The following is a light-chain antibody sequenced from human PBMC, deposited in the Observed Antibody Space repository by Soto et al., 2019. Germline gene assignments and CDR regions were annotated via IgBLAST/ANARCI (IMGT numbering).Light chain of an antibody. CDR3: QAGT. Sequence: EIVLTHSPATLSLSPGERATLSFSASQSVSSYLAWYQQKPGQAPRLLIYEASSRATGIPDRFSGGGSGTDFTLSISKVEPEDFAVYYCQAGTFGQGTRLEI. V-gene: IGKV3-11*01. CDR1: QSVSSY. CDR2: EAS. J-gene: IGKJ5*01.